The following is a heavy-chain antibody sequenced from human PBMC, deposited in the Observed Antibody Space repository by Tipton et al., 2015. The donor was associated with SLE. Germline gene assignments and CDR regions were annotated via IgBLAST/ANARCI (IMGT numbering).Heavy chain of an antibody. CDR1: GFNFYKYA. CDR3: ARDNGRDHWFDP. D-gene: IGHD2-8*01. Sequence: SLRLSCAASGFNFYKYAMNWVRQAPGKGLEWVSGSSGYGGTSFYADSVRGRFAVSRDNSKNTVYLQMNSLTADDTAVYYCARDNGRDHWFDPWGQGTLVTVSS. CDR2: SSGYGGTS. V-gene: IGHV3-23*01. J-gene: IGHJ5*02.